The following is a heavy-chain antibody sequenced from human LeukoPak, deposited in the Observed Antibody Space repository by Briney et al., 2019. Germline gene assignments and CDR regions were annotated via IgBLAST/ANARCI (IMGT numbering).Heavy chain of an antibody. J-gene: IGHJ4*02. D-gene: IGHD1-26*01. CDR3: ARDSGIIVGATTPPDY. CDR1: GFTFSSDS. Sequence: GGCLRLSCAASGFTFSSDSMNWVRQAPGKGLEWGSSISSSSSYIYYADSVKGRFTISRDNAKNSLYLQMNSLRAEDTAVYYCARDSGIIVGATTPPDYWGQGTLVTVSS. V-gene: IGHV3-21*01. CDR2: ISSSSSYI.